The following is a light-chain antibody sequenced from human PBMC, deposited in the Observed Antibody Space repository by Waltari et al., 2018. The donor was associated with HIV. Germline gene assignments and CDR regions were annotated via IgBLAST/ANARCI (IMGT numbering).Light chain of an antibody. J-gene: IGKJ1*01. CDR1: QSVRSNF. Sequence: VLTQSPGTLSLSPGGRATLSCRASQSVRSNFLAWYQQKRGQAPRLLLYGASTRVTGIPDRFSGSGSGTDFTLTISRLEREDFAVYFCQQYATSPVTFGHGTKVDIK. V-gene: IGKV3-20*01. CDR3: QQYATSPVT. CDR2: GAS.